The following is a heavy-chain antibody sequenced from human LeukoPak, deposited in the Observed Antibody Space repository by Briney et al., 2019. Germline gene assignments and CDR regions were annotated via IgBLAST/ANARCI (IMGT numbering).Heavy chain of an antibody. CDR1: GGSFSGYY. CDR2: INHSGST. CDR3: ARIGEGPPGIAVAGTGEYFQH. Sequence: SETLSLTCAVYGGSFSGYYWSWIRQPPGKGLEWIGEINHSGSTNYNPSLKSRVTISVDTSKNQFSLKLSSVTAADTAVYYCARIGEGPPGIAVAGTGEYFQHWGQGTLVTVSS. D-gene: IGHD6-19*01. V-gene: IGHV4-34*01. J-gene: IGHJ1*01.